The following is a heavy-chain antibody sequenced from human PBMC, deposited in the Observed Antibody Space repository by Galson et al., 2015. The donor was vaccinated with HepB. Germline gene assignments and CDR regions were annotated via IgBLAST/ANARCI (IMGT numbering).Heavy chain of an antibody. Sequence: CAISGDSVSSNSVAWNWVRQSPSRGLEWLGRTYYRSKWYNDYAVSLKSRITINPDTSKNQFSLQLNSVTPDDTAVYYCARAKAGSLDYWGQGTLVTVSS. J-gene: IGHJ4*02. CDR2: TYYRSKWYN. V-gene: IGHV6-1*01. CDR3: ARAKAGSLDY. CDR1: GDSVSSNSVA. D-gene: IGHD6-13*01.